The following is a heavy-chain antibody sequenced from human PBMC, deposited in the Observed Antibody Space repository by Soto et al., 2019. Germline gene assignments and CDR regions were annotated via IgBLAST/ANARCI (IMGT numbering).Heavy chain of an antibody. V-gene: IGHV1-18*01. Sequence: ASVKVSCKASGYTFTSYGISWVRQAPGQGLEWMGWISAYNGNTNYAQKLQSRVTMTTDTSTRTAYMELRSLRSDDTAVYYCARDPGLSAAADDWFDPWGQGTLVTVSS. CDR1: GYTFTSYG. CDR2: ISAYNGNT. J-gene: IGHJ5*02. D-gene: IGHD6-13*01. CDR3: ARDPGLSAAADDWFDP.